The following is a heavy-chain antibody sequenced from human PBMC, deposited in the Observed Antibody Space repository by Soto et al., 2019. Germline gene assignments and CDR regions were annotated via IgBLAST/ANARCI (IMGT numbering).Heavy chain of an antibody. D-gene: IGHD3-16*01. Sequence: GGSLRLSCAVSGLTYMKYAMSWVRQAPGKGLEWVSGINGGGGRTYYADYVKGQFSISRDNSKNTVYLQMNSLRAEDTAVYNYAKALPHLMITFGEGLDYWGQGTLVTVSS. V-gene: IGHV3-23*01. CDR1: GLTYMKYA. CDR2: INGGGGRT. J-gene: IGHJ4*02. CDR3: AKALPHLMITFGEGLDY.